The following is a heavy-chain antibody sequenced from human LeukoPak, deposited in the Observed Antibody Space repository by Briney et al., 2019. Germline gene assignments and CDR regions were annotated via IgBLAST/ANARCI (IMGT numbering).Heavy chain of an antibody. CDR1: GGSVSSYC. D-gene: IGHD2-8*01. CDR2: IYYSGST. J-gene: IGHJ6*02. V-gene: IGHV4-59*02. CDR3: ASTGTYCTNGVCYFDYYYGMDV. Sequence: SETLSLTCTVSGGSVSSYCWSWIRQPPGKGLEWLGYIYYSGSTNYNPSLKSRVTISVDTSKNQFSLKLSSVTAADTAVYYCASTGTYCTNGVCYFDYYYGMDVWGQGTLVTVSS.